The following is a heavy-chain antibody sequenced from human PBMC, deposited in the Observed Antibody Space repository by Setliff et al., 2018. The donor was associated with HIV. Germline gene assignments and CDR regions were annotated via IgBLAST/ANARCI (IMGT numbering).Heavy chain of an antibody. J-gene: IGHJ1*01. D-gene: IGHD6-19*01. CDR2: INPNSGGT. Sequence: ASVKVSCKASGYSFTGYYMHWVRQAPGQGLEWMGRINPNSGGTNYAQKFQGRVTMTRDTSISTAYMELSRLRSDDTAVYYCARDEVIEVAGDFESFQHWGQGTVVTVSS. CDR3: ARDEVIEVAGDFESFQH. CDR1: GYSFTGYY. V-gene: IGHV1-2*06.